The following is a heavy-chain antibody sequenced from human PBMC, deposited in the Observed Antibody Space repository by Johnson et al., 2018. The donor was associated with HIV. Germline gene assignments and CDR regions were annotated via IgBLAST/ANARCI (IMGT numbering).Heavy chain of an antibody. CDR1: GFTFSSYA. J-gene: IGHJ3*02. V-gene: IGHV3-30-3*01. CDR2: ISYDGSNK. Sequence: QVQLVESGGGVVQPGRSLRLSCAASGFTFSSYAIHWVRQAPGKGLEWVAVISYDGSNKYYADSVKGRFTISRDNSKNTLYLQMNSLRAEDTAVYYCARVSSEDAFDIWGQGTMVTVSS. CDR3: ARVSSEDAFDI.